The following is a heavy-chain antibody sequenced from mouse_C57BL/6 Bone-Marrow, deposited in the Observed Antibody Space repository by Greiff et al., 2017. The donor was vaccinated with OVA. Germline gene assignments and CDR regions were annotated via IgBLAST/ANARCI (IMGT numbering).Heavy chain of an antibody. V-gene: IGHV5-6*01. J-gene: IGHJ2*01. CDR1: GFTFSSYG. CDR3: ARPLDSSGYVAYYFDY. CDR2: ISSGGSYT. Sequence: DVHLVESGGDLVKPGGSLKLSCAASGFTFSSYGMSWVRQTPDKRLEWVATISSGGSYTYYPDSVKGRFTISRDNAKNTLYLQMSSLKSEDTAMYYCARPLDSSGYVAYYFDYWGQGTTLTVSS. D-gene: IGHD3-2*02.